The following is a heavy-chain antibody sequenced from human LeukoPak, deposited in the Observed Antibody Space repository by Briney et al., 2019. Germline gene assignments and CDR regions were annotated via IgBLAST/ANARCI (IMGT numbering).Heavy chain of an antibody. CDR2: IYYSGST. J-gene: IGHJ4*02. D-gene: IGHD3-22*01. CDR3: ARYPNNHDSRFREKGFDY. V-gene: IGHV4-59*01. CDR1: GGSISSYY. Sequence: SETLPLTCTVSGGSISSYYWSWIRQPPGKGLEWIGYIYYSGSTNYNPSLKSRVTISVDTSKNQFSLKLSSVTAADTAVYYCARYPNNHDSRFREKGFDYWGQGTLVTVSS.